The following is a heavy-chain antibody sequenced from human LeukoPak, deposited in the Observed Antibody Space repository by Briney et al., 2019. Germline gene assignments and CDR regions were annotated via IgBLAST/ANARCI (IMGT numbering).Heavy chain of an antibody. D-gene: IGHD3-22*01. V-gene: IGHV3-21*01. CDR1: GFTFSSYS. J-gene: IGHJ4*02. Sequence: GGSLRLSCAASGFTFSSYSMNWVRQAPGKGLEWVSSISSISSYIYYADSVKGRFTISRDNAKNSLYLQMNSLRAEDTAVYYCARDRGSDYYDSSGYYYYWGQGTLVTVSS. CDR3: ARDRGSDYYDSSGYYYY. CDR2: ISSISSYI.